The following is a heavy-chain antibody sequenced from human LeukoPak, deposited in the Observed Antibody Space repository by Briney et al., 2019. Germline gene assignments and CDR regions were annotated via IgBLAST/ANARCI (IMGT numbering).Heavy chain of an antibody. D-gene: IGHD3-22*01. CDR3: ARFNYDSSGSQRHLDY. CDR1: GGSFSGYY. J-gene: IGHJ4*02. V-gene: IGHV4-34*01. Sequence: PSETLSLTCAVYGGSFSGYYWSWIRQPPGKGLEWIGEINHSGSTNYNPSLKSRVTISVDTSKNQFSLKLSSVTAADTAVYYCARFNYDSSGSQRHLDYWGQGTLVTVYS. CDR2: INHSGST.